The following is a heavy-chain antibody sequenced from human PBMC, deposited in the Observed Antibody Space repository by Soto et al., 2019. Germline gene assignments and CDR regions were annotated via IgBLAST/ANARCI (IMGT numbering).Heavy chain of an antibody. Sequence: GASVKVSCKASGGTFSSYAISWVRQAPGQGLEWMGGIIPIFGTANYAQKFQGRVTITADESTSTAYMELSSLRSEDTAVYYCARDPTVTTRGYYYYYYGMDVWGQGTTVTVSS. CDR3: ARDPTVTTRGYYYYYYGMDV. J-gene: IGHJ6*02. CDR1: GGTFSSYA. CDR2: IIPIFGTA. V-gene: IGHV1-69*13. D-gene: IGHD4-17*01.